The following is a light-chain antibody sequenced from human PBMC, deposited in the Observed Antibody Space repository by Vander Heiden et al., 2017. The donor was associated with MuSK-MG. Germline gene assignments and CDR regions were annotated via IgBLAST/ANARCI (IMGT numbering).Light chain of an antibody. CDR2: GAS. J-gene: IGKJ5*01. Sequence: ETAITQSPATLSVSPGERATLSCRASQSVSSNLAWYQQKPGQAPRLLIYGASTRATGIPARFSGSGSGTEFTLTISSLQSEDFAVYYCQQYNNWPITFGQGTRLEIK. V-gene: IGKV3-15*01. CDR1: QSVSSN. CDR3: QQYNNWPIT.